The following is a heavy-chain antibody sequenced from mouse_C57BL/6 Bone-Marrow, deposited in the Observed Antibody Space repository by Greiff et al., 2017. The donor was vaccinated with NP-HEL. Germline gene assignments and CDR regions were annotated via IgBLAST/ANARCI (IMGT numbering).Heavy chain of an antibody. J-gene: IGHJ3*01. Sequence: QVQLKQPGAELVMPGASVKLSCKASGYTFTSYWMHWVKQRPGQGLEWIGEIDPSDSYTNYNQKFKGKSTLTVDKSSSTAYMQLSSLTSEDSAVYYCARMGGYDGYYLAWFAYWGQGTLVTVSA. D-gene: IGHD2-3*01. CDR3: ARMGGYDGYYLAWFAY. CDR2: IDPSDSYT. V-gene: IGHV1-69*01. CDR1: GYTFTSYW.